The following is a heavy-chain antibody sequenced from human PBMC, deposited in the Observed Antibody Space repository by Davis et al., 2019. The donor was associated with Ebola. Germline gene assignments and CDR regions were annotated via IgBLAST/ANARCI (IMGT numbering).Heavy chain of an antibody. J-gene: IGHJ4*02. Sequence: GESLKISCAASGFTFNSYAMHWVRQAPGKGLEWVAVISYDGNNKYYADSVRGRLTISRNNSENTLYLQMNSLRAEDTALYYCARAEVGAMGAYGVYYFDYWGQGTLVTVSS. CDR1: GFTFNSYA. CDR3: ARAEVGAMGAYGVYYFDY. CDR2: ISYDGNNK. V-gene: IGHV3-30-3*01. D-gene: IGHD1-26*01.